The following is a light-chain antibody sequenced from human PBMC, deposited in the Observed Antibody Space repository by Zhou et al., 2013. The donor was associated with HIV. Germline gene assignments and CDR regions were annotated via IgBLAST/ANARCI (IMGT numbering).Light chain of an antibody. V-gene: IGKV1-5*03. J-gene: IGKJ1*01. Sequence: DILLTQSPLALSVYIGDRVTITCRANESIGQWLAWYQQKPGKAPKVVIYKASTLESGVPSRFSGRGSGTDFTLTISRLEPEDFAVYYCQQYGSSPQTFGQGTKVEIK. CDR2: KAS. CDR1: ESIGQW. CDR3: QQYGSSPQT.